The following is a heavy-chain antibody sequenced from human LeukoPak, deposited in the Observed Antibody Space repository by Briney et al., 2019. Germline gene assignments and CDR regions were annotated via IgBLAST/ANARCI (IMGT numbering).Heavy chain of an antibody. CDR1: GYSISSGYY. J-gene: IGHJ4*02. CDR2: IYHSGST. D-gene: IGHD4-17*01. Sequence: PSETLSLTCTVSGYSISSGYYWGWIRQPPGKGLEWIGSIYHSGSTYYNPSLKSRVTISVDTSKNQFSLKLSSVTAADTAVYYCARGYGNFDYWGQGTLVTVSS. CDR3: ARGYGNFDY. V-gene: IGHV4-38-2*02.